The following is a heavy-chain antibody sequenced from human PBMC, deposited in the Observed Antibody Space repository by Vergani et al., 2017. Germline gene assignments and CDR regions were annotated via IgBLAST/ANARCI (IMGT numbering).Heavy chain of an antibody. CDR3: AKGSLGVYSSGWLNWFDP. J-gene: IGHJ5*02. V-gene: IGHV3-7*03. CDR1: GFTFSSYW. Sequence: EVQLVESGGGLVQPGGSLRLSCAASGFTFSSYWMSWVRQAPGKGLEWVANIKQDGSEKYYVDSVKGRFTISRDNAKNSLYLQMNSLRAEDTAVYYCAKGSLGVYSSGWLNWFDPWGQGTLVTVSS. CDR2: IKQDGSEK. D-gene: IGHD6-19*01.